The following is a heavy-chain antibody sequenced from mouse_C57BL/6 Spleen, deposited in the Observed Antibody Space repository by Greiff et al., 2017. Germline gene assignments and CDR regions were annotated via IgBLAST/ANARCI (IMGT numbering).Heavy chain of an antibody. J-gene: IGHJ3*01. V-gene: IGHV1-59*01. CDR2: IDPSDSYT. Sequence: QVQLQQPGAELVRPGTSVKLSCKASGYTFTSYWMHWVKQRPGQGLEWIGVIDPSDSYTNYNQKFKGKATWTVDTSTSTAYMQLSSLTSEDSAVYYCASYDYEGGYGFAYWGQGTMVTVS. CDR1: GYTFTSYW. CDR3: ASYDYEGGYGFAY. D-gene: IGHD2-4*01.